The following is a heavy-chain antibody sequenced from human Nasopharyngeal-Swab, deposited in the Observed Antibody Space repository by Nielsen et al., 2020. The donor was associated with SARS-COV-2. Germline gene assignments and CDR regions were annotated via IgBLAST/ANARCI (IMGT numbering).Heavy chain of an antibody. Sequence: GGSLRLSCAASGFTFSSYAMTWVRQAPGKGLEWVSTISGSGGSTYYADSVKGRFTISRDNSKNTVYLQMNSLRTEDTAVYYCTEGASRGWFYFDYWGQGTLVTVSS. J-gene: IGHJ4*02. CDR3: TEGASRGWFYFDY. CDR1: GFTFSSYA. D-gene: IGHD6-19*01. V-gene: IGHV3-23*01. CDR2: ISGSGGST.